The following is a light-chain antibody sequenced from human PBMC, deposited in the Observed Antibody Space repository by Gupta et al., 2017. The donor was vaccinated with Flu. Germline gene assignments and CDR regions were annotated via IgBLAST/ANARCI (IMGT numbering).Light chain of an antibody. CDR1: QNINHN. J-gene: IGKJ4*01. V-gene: IGKV1-39*01. Sequence: DIHLTQSPFSPSPSVGDRLSISCRASQNINHNLNWYQQKSGKAPKLVVYVATSLQSGVPSRFSGSGSGTDFTLTISSLQPEDSATYYCQQNYDMPRTFGGGTKVEMK. CDR2: VAT. CDR3: QQNYDMPRT.